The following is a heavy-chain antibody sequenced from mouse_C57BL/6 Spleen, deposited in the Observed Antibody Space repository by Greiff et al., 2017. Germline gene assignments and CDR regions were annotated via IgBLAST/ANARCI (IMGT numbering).Heavy chain of an antibody. CDR1: GFNIKDDY. V-gene: IGHV14-4*01. CDR3: IKGFAY. J-gene: IGHJ3*01. CDR2: IDPENGDT. Sequence: EVQLQQSGAELVRPGASVKLSCTASGFNIKDDYMHWVKQRPEQGLEWIGWIDPENGDTAYDSKFPGKATITADTSSNTAYLQLSSLTAEDTAVYYCIKGFAYWGQGTLVTVSA.